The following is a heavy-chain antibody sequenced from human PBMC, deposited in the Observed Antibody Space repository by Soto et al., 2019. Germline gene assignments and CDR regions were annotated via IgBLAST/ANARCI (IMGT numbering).Heavy chain of an antibody. CDR3: ARDHVAVRTGWFDP. J-gene: IGHJ5*02. CDR2: ISAYNGIT. Sequence: QVLLVQSGAEVKKPGASVTVSCKASGYTFSTYGINWVRQAPGQGLEWVGWISAYNGITRYAEKFQGRVTLTTDTSTSTAYMDLRSLSSDDTAVYYCARDHVAVRTGWFDPWGQGALVTVSS. D-gene: IGHD6-6*01. CDR1: GYTFSTYG. V-gene: IGHV1-18*04.